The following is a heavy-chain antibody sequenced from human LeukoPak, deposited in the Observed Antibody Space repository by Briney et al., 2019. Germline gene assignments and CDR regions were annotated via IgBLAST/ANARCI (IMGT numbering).Heavy chain of an antibody. D-gene: IGHD6-13*01. CDR2: IWYDGSNK. V-gene: IGHV3-33*08. CDR3: ARDHSSSWLLYYYYGMDV. J-gene: IGHJ6*02. Sequence: GSLRLSCAASGFTFRLYGMHWVRQAPGKGLEWVAVIWYDGSNKYYADSVKGRFTISRDNSKNTLYLQMNSLRAEDTAVYYCARDHSSSWLLYYYYGMDVWGQGTTVTVSS. CDR1: GFTFRLYG.